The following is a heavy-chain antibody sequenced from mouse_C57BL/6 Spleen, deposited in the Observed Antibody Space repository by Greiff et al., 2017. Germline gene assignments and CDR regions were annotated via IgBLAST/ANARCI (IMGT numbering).Heavy chain of an antibody. CDR3: ASGLRRPYYFDY. CDR2: ILPGGGST. D-gene: IGHD2-4*01. CDR1: GYTFTGYW. V-gene: IGHV1-9*01. J-gene: IGHJ2*01. Sequence: VQLQQSGAELMKPGASVKLSCKATGYTFTGYWIEWVKQRPGHGLEWIGEILPGGGSTNYNEKFKGKATFTADTSSNTAYMQLSSLTTEDSAIYYCASGLRRPYYFDYWGQGTTLTVSS.